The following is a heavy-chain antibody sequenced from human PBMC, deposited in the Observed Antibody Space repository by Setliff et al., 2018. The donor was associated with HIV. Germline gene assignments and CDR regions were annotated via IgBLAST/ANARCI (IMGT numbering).Heavy chain of an antibody. CDR3: ARGGFGVVIIERLGVDY. D-gene: IGHD3-3*01. CDR2: ISYDGNNK. V-gene: IGHV3-30*04. CDR1: GFTFNSYA. Sequence: SLRLSCAASGFTFNSYAMHWVRQAPGKGLQWVSVISYDGNNKKYADSVKGRFTISRDNSKNTLYLQMNSLRAEDTAVYYCARGGFGVVIIERLGVDYWGQGTKVTVS. J-gene: IGHJ4*02.